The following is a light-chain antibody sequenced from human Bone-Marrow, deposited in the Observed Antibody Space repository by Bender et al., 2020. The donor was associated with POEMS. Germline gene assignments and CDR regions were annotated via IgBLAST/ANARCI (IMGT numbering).Light chain of an antibody. Sequence: YVLTQTPSVSVAPGQTARMTCGGSIIGYTTFHWYQQRPGQAPLLVVYDDGDRPSGIPQRFSGSRTGNTATLTISRVEAADEADYYCQVWDKTSNHVIFGGGTTLTVL. J-gene: IGLJ2*01. V-gene: IGLV3-21*02. CDR2: DDG. CDR1: IIGYTT. CDR3: QVWDKTSNHVI.